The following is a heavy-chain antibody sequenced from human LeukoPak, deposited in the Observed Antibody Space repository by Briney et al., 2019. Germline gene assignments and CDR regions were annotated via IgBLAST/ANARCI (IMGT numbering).Heavy chain of an antibody. J-gene: IGHJ3*02. Sequence: GGSLRLSCAASRFTFSNYGVNWVRQAPGKGLEWVSYINSRSSTIYYADSVRGRFTISRDDAKNSLYLQMNSLKAEDTAIYYCAREVGTPQAFDIWGQGTMVTVSS. D-gene: IGHD1-26*01. V-gene: IGHV3-48*01. CDR3: AREVGTPQAFDI. CDR2: INSRSSTI. CDR1: RFTFSNYG.